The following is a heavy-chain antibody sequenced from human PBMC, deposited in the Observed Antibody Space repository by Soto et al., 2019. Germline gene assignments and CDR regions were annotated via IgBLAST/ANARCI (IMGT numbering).Heavy chain of an antibody. CDR1: GYTFTSYG. CDR2: ISAYNGNT. CDR3: ARDLATEEVKIFDY. Sequence: GASVKVSCKASGYTFTSYGISWVRQAPGQGLEWMGWISAYNGNTNYAQKLQGRVTMTTDTSTSTAYMELRSLRSDDTAVYYCARDLATEEVKIFDYWGQGTLVTVSS. V-gene: IGHV1-18*01. D-gene: IGHD5-12*01. J-gene: IGHJ4*02.